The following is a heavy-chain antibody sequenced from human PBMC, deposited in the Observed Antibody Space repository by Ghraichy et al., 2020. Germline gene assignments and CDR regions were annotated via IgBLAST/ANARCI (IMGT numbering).Heavy chain of an antibody. Sequence: GESLNISCAASGFTFSDYAMHWVRQAPGKGLEWVSVISKSGDITYYADSVKGRFTTSRDNSKNTLYLQIYSPRGEDTAVYYCARWDYTDWYASYSWGQGTLVTVSS. CDR3: ARWDYTDWYASYS. V-gene: IGHV3-23*01. J-gene: IGHJ4*02. CDR2: ISKSGDIT. D-gene: IGHD2-21*01. CDR1: GFTFSDYA.